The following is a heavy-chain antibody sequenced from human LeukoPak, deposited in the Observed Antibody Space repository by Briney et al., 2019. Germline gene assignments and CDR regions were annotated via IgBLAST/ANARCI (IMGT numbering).Heavy chain of an antibody. CDR2: IKEDGSEE. V-gene: IGHV3-7*01. CDR3: ARDWLAGNPYHAFDL. D-gene: IGHD3-22*01. J-gene: IGHJ3*01. Sequence: PGGCLRLSCAASGFTFSSYWMSWVRQAPGKGLECVANIKEDGSEEYYVDSVKGRFSISRDNAKNSLYLQMISLRAEDTAVYYCARDWLAGNPYHAFDLWGKGTMVTVSS. CDR1: GFTFSSYW.